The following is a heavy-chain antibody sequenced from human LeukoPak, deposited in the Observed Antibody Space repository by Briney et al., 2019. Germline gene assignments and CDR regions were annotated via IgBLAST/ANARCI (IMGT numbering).Heavy chain of an antibody. J-gene: IGHJ4*02. D-gene: IGHD3-3*01. CDR1: GYSFTSYW. V-gene: IGHV5-51*01. CDR2: IYPGDSDT. Sequence: GESLKISCKGSGYSFTSYWIGWVRQMPGKGLEWMGIIYPGDSDTRYSPSFQGQVTISADKSISTAYLQWSSLKASDTAMYYCARGRFGIFGVAKSDYWGQGTLVTVSS. CDR3: ARGRFGIFGVAKSDY.